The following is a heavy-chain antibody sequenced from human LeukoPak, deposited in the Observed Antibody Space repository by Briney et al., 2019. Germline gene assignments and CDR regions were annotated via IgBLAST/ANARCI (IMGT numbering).Heavy chain of an antibody. J-gene: IGHJ6*02. CDR1: GYTFTGYY. CDR2: INPNSGGT. CDR3: ARGARILYPGSHYYYGMDV. V-gene: IGHV1-2*04. D-gene: IGHD2-8*01. Sequence: ASVKVFCKASGYTFTGYYMHWVRQAPGQGLEWMGWINPNSGGTNYAQKFQGWVTMTRDTSISTAYMELSRLRSDDTAVYYCARGARILYPGSHYYYGMDVWGQGTTVTVSS.